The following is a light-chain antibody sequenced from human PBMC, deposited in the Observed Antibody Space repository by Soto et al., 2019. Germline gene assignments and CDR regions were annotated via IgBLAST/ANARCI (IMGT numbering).Light chain of an antibody. CDR2: GAS. CDR3: QHYHSFPVT. J-gene: IGKJ4*01. CDR1: QGISNF. V-gene: IGKV1-16*02. Sequence: DIQMTQSPSSVSASVGDTVTITCRASQGISNFLAWFQQKPGKAPKSLIYGASSLQSGVPSNFIGSGTATDFTLTFSSLQPEDSTTYFCQHYHSFPVTFGGGTNVVIK.